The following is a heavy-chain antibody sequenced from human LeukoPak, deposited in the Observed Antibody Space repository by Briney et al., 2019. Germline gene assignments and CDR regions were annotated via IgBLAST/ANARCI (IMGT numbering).Heavy chain of an antibody. Sequence: PGGSLRLSCAASGFTFSGSAMRWVRQASGKGLEWVGHIGNKVSNYATEYAASLRGRFNISRDDSKDTAYLQVNSLKTEDTAVYYCAGNYDSWTGLNYWGQGTLVTVSS. J-gene: IGHJ4*02. CDR2: IGNKVSNYAT. CDR3: AGNYDSWTGLNY. V-gene: IGHV3-73*01. CDR1: GFTFSGSA. D-gene: IGHD3-3*01.